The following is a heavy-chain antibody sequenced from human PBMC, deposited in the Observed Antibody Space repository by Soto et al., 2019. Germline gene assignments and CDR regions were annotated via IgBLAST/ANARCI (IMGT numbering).Heavy chain of an antibody. CDR2: IRDIEGRT. CDR1: GFTFSSYV. Sequence: EVQLLQSGGGLVQPGGSLRLSCAASGFTFSSYVMSWVRQAPGKGLEWVSAIRDIEGRTYYADSVKGRFTISRDNSKDPVYLQMNSLRAEDTAIYYCAREPSQKGYAEYWGQGTLVPVSS. D-gene: IGHD1-26*01. J-gene: IGHJ4*02. V-gene: IGHV3-23*01. CDR3: AREPSQKGYAEY.